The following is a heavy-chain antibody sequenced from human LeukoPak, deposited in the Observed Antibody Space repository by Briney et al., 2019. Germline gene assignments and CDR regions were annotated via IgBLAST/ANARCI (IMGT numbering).Heavy chain of an antibody. CDR3: ARDIVSGSGYRSDSFDY. D-gene: IGHD3-22*01. J-gene: IGHJ4*02. CDR1: GGTFSSYA. V-gene: IGHV1-69*13. CDR2: IIPIFGTA. Sequence: ASVKVSCKASGGTFSSYAISWVRQAPGQGLEWMGGIIPIFGTANYAQKFQGRVTITADESTSTAYMELSSLRSEDTAVYYCARDIVSGSGYRSDSFDYWGQGTLVTVSS.